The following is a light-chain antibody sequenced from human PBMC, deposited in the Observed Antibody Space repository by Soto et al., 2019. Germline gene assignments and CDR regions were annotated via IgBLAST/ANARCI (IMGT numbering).Light chain of an antibody. CDR1: QSVSNNY. CDR3: QQSGSSGT. J-gene: IGKJ1*01. Sequence: GLTQSPGAVSFSPGERATLSCRASQSVSNNYLAWYQQKPGQAPRLLIYGASNRATGIPDGFSGSGSGTDFTLTISRLEPEDFAVYYCQQSGSSGTFGQGTKVDI. CDR2: GAS. V-gene: IGKV3-20*01.